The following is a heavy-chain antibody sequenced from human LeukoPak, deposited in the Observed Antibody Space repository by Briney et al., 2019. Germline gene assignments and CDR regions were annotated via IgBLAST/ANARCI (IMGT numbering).Heavy chain of an antibody. J-gene: IGHJ4*02. CDR2: ISGSGGST. Sequence: GGSLRLSCAASGFTFSSDAMSWVRQAPGKGLEWVSAISGSGGSTYYADSVKGRFTISRDNSKNTLYLQMNSLRAEDTAVYYCAKDTGYSSSYLPDYWGQGTLVTVSS. D-gene: IGHD6-13*01. CDR3: AKDTGYSSSYLPDY. CDR1: GFTFSSDA. V-gene: IGHV3-23*01.